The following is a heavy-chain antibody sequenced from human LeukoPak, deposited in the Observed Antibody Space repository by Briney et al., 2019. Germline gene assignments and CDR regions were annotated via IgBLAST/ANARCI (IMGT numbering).Heavy chain of an antibody. V-gene: IGHV3-74*01. CDR1: EFTFSRYW. Sequence: PGGSLRLFCVDSEFTFSRYWMHWVRQAPGEGLVWVSRINTDGSTTNYADSVKGRFTISRDNAKNTLYLQMNSLRAEDTAVYYCARDLAGSRDKWGQGTLVTVSS. CDR2: INTDGSTT. J-gene: IGHJ4*02. D-gene: IGHD2-15*01. CDR3: ARDLAGSRDK.